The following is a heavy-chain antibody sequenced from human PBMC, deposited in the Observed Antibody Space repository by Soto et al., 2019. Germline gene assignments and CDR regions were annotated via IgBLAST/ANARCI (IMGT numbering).Heavy chain of an antibody. V-gene: IGHV4-31*03. J-gene: IGHJ4*02. CDR3: ASYGDGYDIFDY. CDR1: GASISSGGYY. Sequence: QVQLQETGPGLVKPSQTLSLTCTVSGASISSGGYYWSWIRQHPGTGLEWIGYIYYSGTTDYNPSLKSRVIISADTSKNHVSLKLSSVTAADTAVYYCASYGDGYDIFDYWGQGTLVTVSS. CDR2: IYYSGTT. D-gene: IGHD3-9*01.